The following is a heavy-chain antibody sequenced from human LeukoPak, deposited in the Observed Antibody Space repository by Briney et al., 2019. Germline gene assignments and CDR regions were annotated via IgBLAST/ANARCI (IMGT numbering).Heavy chain of an antibody. CDR2: IIGTSGST. CDR3: AKDKIVGDGRWDFDH. J-gene: IGHJ5*02. V-gene: IGHV3-23*01. CDR1: GFTFSSYA. D-gene: IGHD1-26*01. Sequence: GGSLRLSCEGSGFTFSSYAMTWVRQAPGKGLEWVSGIIGTSGSTYYADSVKGRFTISRDISKSTLYLQMNSLRVEDTAQYYCAKDKIVGDGRWDFDHWGRGTLVTVSS.